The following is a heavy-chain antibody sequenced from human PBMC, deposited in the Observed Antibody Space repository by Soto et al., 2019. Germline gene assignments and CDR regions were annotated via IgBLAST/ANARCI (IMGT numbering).Heavy chain of an antibody. J-gene: IGHJ4*02. CDR3: ARLGAY. V-gene: IGHV3-48*02. CDR2: ISGSSTTI. Sequence: EVQLVEPGGGLVHPGGSLRLSCAASGFDFSNYIMNWVRQAPGKGLEWISYISGSSTTILYADSVKGRFTVSRDNAKNSLYLQMNSLRDEDTAVYYCARLGAYWGQGTLVTVSS. CDR1: GFDFSNYI.